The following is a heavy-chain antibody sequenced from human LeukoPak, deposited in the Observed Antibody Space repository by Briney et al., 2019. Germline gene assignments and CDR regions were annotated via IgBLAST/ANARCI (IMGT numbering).Heavy chain of an antibody. CDR1: GFTFSRYE. CDR3: ARGDGYNFFDY. V-gene: IGHV3-48*03. CDR2: ISGSGDTI. D-gene: IGHD5-24*01. Sequence: PGGSLRLSCAASGFTFSRYEMNWVRQAPGKGLEWISYISGSGDTIYYADSVKGRFTISRDNSENTLYLQMKSPRAEDTAVYYCARGDGYNFFDYWGQGTLVTVSS. J-gene: IGHJ4*02.